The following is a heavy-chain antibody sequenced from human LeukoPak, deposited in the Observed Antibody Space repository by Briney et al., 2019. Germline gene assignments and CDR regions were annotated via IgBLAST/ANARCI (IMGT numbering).Heavy chain of an antibody. CDR2: IYHSGST. J-gene: IGHJ5*02. Sequence: PSQTLSLTCTVSGGSISSGGYYWSWIRQPPGKGLEWIGYIYHSGSTYYNPSLKSRVTISVDRSKNQFSLKLSSVTAADTAVYYCARDKAPRYCSSTSCYGVDPWGQGTLVTVSS. CDR3: ARDKAPRYCSSTSCYGVDP. D-gene: IGHD2-2*01. V-gene: IGHV4-30-2*01. CDR1: GGSISSGGYY.